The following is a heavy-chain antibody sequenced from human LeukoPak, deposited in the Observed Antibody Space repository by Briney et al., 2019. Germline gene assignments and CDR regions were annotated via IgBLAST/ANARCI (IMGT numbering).Heavy chain of an antibody. D-gene: IGHD2-21*01. CDR2: IVGDSSKT. CDR3: AKQPYNYYYLDV. Sequence: GGSLRLSCAASGFTFSSYAMSWVRQAPGRGLEWVSTIVGDSSKTYYADSVKGRFTISRDNSNYMLFLHMNNLRAEDTAIYYCAKQPYNYYYLDVWGKGTTVTVSS. J-gene: IGHJ6*03. V-gene: IGHV3-23*01. CDR1: GFTFSSYA.